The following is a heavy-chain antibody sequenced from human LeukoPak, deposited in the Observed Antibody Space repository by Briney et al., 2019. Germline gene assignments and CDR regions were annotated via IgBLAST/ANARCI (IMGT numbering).Heavy chain of an antibody. V-gene: IGHV3-21*01. CDR3: ARDPSGPPSQRYCSGGSCLE. CDR2: ISSSSGYI. Sequence: GGSLRLSCAASGFTFSSYSMNWVRQAPGKGLEWVSSISSSSGYIYYADSVKGRFTISRDNAKNSLYLQMNSLRAEDTAVYYCARDPSGPPSQRYCSGGSCLEWGQGTLVTVSS. J-gene: IGHJ4*02. D-gene: IGHD2-15*01. CDR1: GFTFSSYS.